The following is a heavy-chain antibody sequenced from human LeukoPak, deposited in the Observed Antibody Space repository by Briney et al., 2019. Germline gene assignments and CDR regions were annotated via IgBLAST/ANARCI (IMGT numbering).Heavy chain of an antibody. CDR2: ISVSGGST. J-gene: IGHJ4*02. CDR1: GFTFSSYA. Sequence: GGSLRLSCAASGFTFSSYAMSWVRQAPGKGLEWVSAISVSGGSTWSADSVKGRFTISRDNSKNTLYLQMNSLRAEDTALYFCAKGSSGYSYGYFAYWGQGTLVTVSS. D-gene: IGHD3-22*01. CDR3: AKGSSGYSYGYFAY. V-gene: IGHV3-23*01.